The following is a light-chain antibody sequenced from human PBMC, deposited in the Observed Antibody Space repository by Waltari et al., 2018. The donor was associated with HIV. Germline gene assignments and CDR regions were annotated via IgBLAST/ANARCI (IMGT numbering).Light chain of an antibody. CDR1: SSDIGAYNY. V-gene: IGLV2-8*01. CDR2: EVN. Sequence: QSALTQPPSASGSPGQSVTISCTGISSDIGAYNYVSWYQQHPGKAPKLMIYEVNKRPSGVPDRFSGAKSGNVASLTVSGLQDDDEADCYCSSYAGSDNRVVFGGGTKLTVL. J-gene: IGLJ2*01. CDR3: SSYAGSDNRVV.